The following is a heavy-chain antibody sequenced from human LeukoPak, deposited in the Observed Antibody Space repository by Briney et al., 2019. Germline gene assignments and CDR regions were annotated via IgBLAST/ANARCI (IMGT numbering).Heavy chain of an antibody. CDR3: ARQVVAVAGTGYFDY. V-gene: IGHV4-39*01. CDR1: GGSIRSSSYY. J-gene: IGHJ4*02. Sequence: PSETLSLTCTVSGGSIRSSSYYWGWIRQPPGKGLEWIGSIYYSGSTYYNASLKSRGTISVDTSKNQFSLRLNSVTAADTAVYFCARQVVAVAGTGYFDYGGQGTLVTVSS. D-gene: IGHD6-19*01. CDR2: IYYSGST.